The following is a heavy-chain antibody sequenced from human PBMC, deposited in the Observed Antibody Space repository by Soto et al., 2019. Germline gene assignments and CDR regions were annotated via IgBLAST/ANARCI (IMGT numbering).Heavy chain of an antibody. CDR1: RFSFSIYW. V-gene: IGHV3-7*03. CDR3: AKDAFSTPSNS. CDR2: INQDASAK. D-gene: IGHD2-8*01. Sequence: GGSLRLSCAASRFSFSIYWMSWVRQAPGKGLEWVANINQDASAKYYVDSVKGRFTIFRDNAKNSLFLQMSSPRVEDTGLYFCAKDAFSTPSNSWGQGTLVTVSS. J-gene: IGHJ5*02.